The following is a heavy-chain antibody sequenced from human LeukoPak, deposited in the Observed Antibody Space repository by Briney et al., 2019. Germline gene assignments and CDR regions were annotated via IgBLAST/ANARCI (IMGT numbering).Heavy chain of an antibody. CDR1: GFTFSSYG. Sequence: GGSLRLSCAASGFTFSSYGMHWVRQAPGKGLEWVAVIWYDGSNKYYADSVKGRFTISRDNSKNTLYLQMNSLRAEDTAVYYCAKVLRRYCSGGSCYGMDVWGRGTTVTVSS. J-gene: IGHJ6*02. CDR3: AKVLRRYCSGGSCYGMDV. V-gene: IGHV3-30*02. CDR2: IWYDGSNK. D-gene: IGHD2-15*01.